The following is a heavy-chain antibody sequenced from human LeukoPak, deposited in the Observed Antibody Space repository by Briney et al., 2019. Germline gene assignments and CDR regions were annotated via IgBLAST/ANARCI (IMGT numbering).Heavy chain of an antibody. CDR2: ISSSSSTI. J-gene: IGHJ5*02. CDR3: ARTIVGATTRKYNWFDP. D-gene: IGHD1-26*01. Sequence: GGSLRLSCAASGFTFSSYSMNWVRQAPGKGLEWVSYISSSSSTIYYADSVKGRFTISRDNAKNSLYLQMNSLRAEDTAVYYCARTIVGATTRKYNWFDPWGQGTLVTVSS. V-gene: IGHV3-48*04. CDR1: GFTFSSYS.